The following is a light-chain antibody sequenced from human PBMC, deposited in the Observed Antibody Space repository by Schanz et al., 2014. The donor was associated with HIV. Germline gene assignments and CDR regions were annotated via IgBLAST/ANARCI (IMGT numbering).Light chain of an antibody. Sequence: EIVLTQSPGTLSLSPGERATLSCRASQSIGSTYLAWYQQKPGQAPRLLIYGATSRATGIPGRFSGSGSGTDFTLTISSLEPEDFAVYYCQQRSNWPTFGQGTRLEIK. J-gene: IGKJ5*01. CDR3: QQRSNWPT. CDR2: GAT. CDR1: QSIGSTY. V-gene: IGKV3-11*01.